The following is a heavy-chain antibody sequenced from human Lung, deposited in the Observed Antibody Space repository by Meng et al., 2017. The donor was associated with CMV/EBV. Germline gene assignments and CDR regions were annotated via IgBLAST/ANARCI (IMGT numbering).Heavy chain of an antibody. CDR2: ISPTTGYT. J-gene: IGHJ4*02. D-gene: IGHD2-8*01. CDR3: ARDFSLYRTSGVQ. CDR1: GFTFSDYY. V-gene: IGHV3-11*05. Sequence: QVQLVAFGGGXVKPGGSLRLSCTGSGFTFSDYYMSWIRQAPGKGLEWVSYISPTTGYTEYADSVKGRFTISRDNAKNSLFLQMNSLRSEDTAVYYCARDFSLYRTSGVQWGQGTLVTVSS.